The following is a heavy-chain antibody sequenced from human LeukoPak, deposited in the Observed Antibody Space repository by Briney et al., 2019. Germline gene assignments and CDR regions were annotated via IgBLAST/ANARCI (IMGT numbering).Heavy chain of an antibody. CDR2: INSDGCST. CDR3: ARGGTYSYEQVGY. CDR1: GFTFRSYW. Sequence: GGSLRLSCAASGFTFRSYWMHWVRQAPGKGLVWVSRINSDGCSTSYADSVKGRFTISRDNAKNTLYLQMNSLRAEDTAVYYCARGGTYSYEQVGYWGQGTLVTVSS. J-gene: IGHJ4*02. V-gene: IGHV3-74*01. D-gene: IGHD1-7*01.